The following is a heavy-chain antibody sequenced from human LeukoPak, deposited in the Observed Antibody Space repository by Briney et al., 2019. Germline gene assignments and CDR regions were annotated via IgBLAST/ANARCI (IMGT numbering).Heavy chain of an antibody. CDR1: GYIFNSYG. J-gene: IGHJ3*02. CDR3: AKDLSALYDSSGYYYFFDAFDI. CDR2: FSCWGGRI. V-gene: IGHV3-23*01. D-gene: IGHD3-22*01. Sequence: GGSLRLFCAASGYIFNSYGMIWVRRSRGEGVEWVSAFSCWGGRIFYVVSVRGRFTISRDNPKNTLYLKKKSLSAEHAGVYYCAKDLSALYDSSGYYYFFDAFDIWGQGTMVTVSS.